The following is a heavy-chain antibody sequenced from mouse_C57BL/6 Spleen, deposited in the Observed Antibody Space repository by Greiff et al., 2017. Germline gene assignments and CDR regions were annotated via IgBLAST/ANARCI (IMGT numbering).Heavy chain of an antibody. D-gene: IGHD1-1*01. J-gene: IGHJ2*01. Sequence: VQLKESVAELVRPGASVKLSCTASGFNIKNTYMHWVKQRPEQGLEWIGRIDPANGNTKYAPKFQGKATITADTSSNTAYLQLSSLTSEDTAIYYCARTITTVVANFDYWGQGTTLTVSS. V-gene: IGHV14-3*01. CDR1: GFNIKNTY. CDR3: ARTITTVVANFDY. CDR2: IDPANGNT.